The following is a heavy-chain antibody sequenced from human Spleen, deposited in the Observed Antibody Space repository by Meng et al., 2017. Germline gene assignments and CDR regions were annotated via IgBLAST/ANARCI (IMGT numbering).Heavy chain of an antibody. J-gene: IGHJ6*02. CDR1: GGSFSGYY. CDR3: ARGKIGSGWYRQGYYYGMDV. D-gene: IGHD6-19*01. CDR2: INHSGST. V-gene: IGHV4-34*01. Sequence: SETLSLTCAVYGGSFSGYYWSWIRQPPGKGLEWIGEINHSGSTNYNPSLKSRVTISVDTSKNQFSLKLSSVTAADTAVFYCARGKIGSGWYRQGYYYGMDVWGQGTTVTVSS.